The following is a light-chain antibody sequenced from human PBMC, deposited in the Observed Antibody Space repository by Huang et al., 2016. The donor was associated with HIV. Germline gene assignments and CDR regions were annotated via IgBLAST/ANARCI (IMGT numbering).Light chain of an antibody. CDR3: QQYDDWPPWT. J-gene: IGKJ1*01. CDR2: DAS. V-gene: IGKV3-15*01. CDR1: QNISR. Sequence: EIVMTPSPATLSVSPGERAILSCRASQNISRLAWYQQKSCQYLRLLIYDASSRATGSPARFSGSGAGTEFTLTVSSLQSEDFALYYCQQYDDWPPWTFGPGTQVDIK.